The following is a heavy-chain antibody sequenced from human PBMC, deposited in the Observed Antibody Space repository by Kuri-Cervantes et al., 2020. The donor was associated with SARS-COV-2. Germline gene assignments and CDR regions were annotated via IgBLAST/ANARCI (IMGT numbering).Heavy chain of an antibody. CDR1: GGSISSGDYY. V-gene: IGHV4-30-4*08. CDR2: IYYSGGT. Sequence: SETLSLTCIVSGGSISSGDYYWSWIRQPPGKGLEWIGYIYYSGGTFYNPSLKSRVTMSVDTSKNQFSLKLSSVTAADTAVYYCARPGGSLDVWGKGTTVTVSS. J-gene: IGHJ6*04. D-gene: IGHD4-23*01. CDR3: ARPGGSLDV.